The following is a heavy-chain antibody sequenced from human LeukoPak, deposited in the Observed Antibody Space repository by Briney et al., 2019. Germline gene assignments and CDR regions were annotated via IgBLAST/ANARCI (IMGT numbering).Heavy chain of an antibody. J-gene: IGHJ5*02. CDR1: GDIVSSNSAA. D-gene: IGHD6-19*01. Sequence: SQTLSLTCAISGDIVSSNSAAWNWIRLSPSRGLEWLGRTYYGSKWYNDYAVSVKSRITINPDTSKNQFSLQLNSVTPEDTAVYYCARDMWQQWLANWFDPWGQGTLVTVSS. CDR3: ARDMWQQWLANWFDP. V-gene: IGHV6-1*01. CDR2: TYYGSKWYN.